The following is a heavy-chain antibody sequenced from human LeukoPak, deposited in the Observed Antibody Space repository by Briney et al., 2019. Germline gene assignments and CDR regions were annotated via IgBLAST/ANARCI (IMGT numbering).Heavy chain of an antibody. CDR1: GGTFSSYA. Sequence: SVKVSCKASGGTFSSYAISWVRPAPGQGLEWMGGIIPIFGTANYAQKFQGRVTITADESTSTAYMELSSLRSEDTAVYYCARDHRPGPYNWNDGGFDYWGQGTLVTVSS. J-gene: IGHJ4*02. CDR2: IIPIFGTA. CDR3: ARDHRPGPYNWNDGGFDY. D-gene: IGHD1-1*01. V-gene: IGHV1-69*01.